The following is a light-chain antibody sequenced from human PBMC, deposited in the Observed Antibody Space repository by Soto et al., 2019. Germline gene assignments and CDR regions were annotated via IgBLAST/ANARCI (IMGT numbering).Light chain of an antibody. CDR3: QQYGSSPRT. Sequence: EIVLTQSPVTLSLSPGGRATLSCRASQSISSSYLAWYQQKPGQAPRLLIYGASSRATGIPDRFSGSGSGTDFSLTISRLEPEDFAVYYCQQYGSSPRTFGQGTKVDIK. CDR2: GAS. CDR1: QSISSSY. V-gene: IGKV3-20*01. J-gene: IGKJ1*01.